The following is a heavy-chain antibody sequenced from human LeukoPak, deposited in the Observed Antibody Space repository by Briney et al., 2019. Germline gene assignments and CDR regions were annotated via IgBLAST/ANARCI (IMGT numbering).Heavy chain of an antibody. J-gene: IGHJ4*02. Sequence: GGSLRLSCAASGFTFSSYSMNWVRQAPGKGLEWVSSISSSSSYIYYADSVKGRFTISRDIAKNSLYLQMNSLRAEDTAVYYCARDGGIAVAGPVAFDYWGQGTLVTVSS. CDR2: ISSSSSYI. V-gene: IGHV3-21*01. D-gene: IGHD6-19*01. CDR1: GFTFSSYS. CDR3: ARDGGIAVAGPVAFDY.